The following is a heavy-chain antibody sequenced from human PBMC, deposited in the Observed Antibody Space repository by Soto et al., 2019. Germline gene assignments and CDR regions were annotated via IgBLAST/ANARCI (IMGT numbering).Heavy chain of an antibody. CDR3: AHRNVEVVGGSTHTFDY. CDR1: GFSLNTGGVG. D-gene: IGHD1-26*01. J-gene: IGHJ4*02. Sequence: QISLKESGPTLVNPTQTLTLTCTFSGFSLNTGGVGVGWLRQPPGKALEWLALIYWDGDTRYRPSLQRRLTVTADPSYNQVVLSLSSMGPEGTATDFCAHRNVEVVGGSTHTFDYWGQGALVTVSS. V-gene: IGHV2-5*02. CDR2: IYWDGDT.